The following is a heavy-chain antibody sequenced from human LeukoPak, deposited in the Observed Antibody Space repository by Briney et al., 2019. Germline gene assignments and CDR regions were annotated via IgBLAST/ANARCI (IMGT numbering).Heavy chain of an antibody. CDR2: ISSSGGST. CDR3: AKDQEIVVVIKGNWFDP. CDR1: GFTFSSYV. J-gene: IGHJ5*02. Sequence: GGSLRLSCAASGFTFSSYVMSWVRQAPGKGLEWVSAISSSGGSTYYADSVKGRFTISRDNSKNTLFLQMNSLRAEDTAVYYCAKDQEIVVVIKGNWFDPWRQGTLVTVSS. D-gene: IGHD3-22*01. V-gene: IGHV3-23*01.